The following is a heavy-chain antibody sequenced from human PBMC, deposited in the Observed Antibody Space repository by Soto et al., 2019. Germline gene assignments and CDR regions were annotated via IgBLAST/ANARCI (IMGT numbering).Heavy chain of an antibody. CDR1: GFTFSNYA. D-gene: IGHD6-19*01. CDR3: AVPTGIEVTGPDY. J-gene: IGHJ4*02. Sequence: EVQLLESGGGLVQPGGSLRLSCAASGFTFSNYAMSWVRQAPGKGLEWVSAISGSGGSTYYADSLKGRFTISRDNSKNTLYLQMNSLRAEDTAIYYCAVPTGIEVTGPDYWGQGALVSVSS. V-gene: IGHV3-23*01. CDR2: ISGSGGST.